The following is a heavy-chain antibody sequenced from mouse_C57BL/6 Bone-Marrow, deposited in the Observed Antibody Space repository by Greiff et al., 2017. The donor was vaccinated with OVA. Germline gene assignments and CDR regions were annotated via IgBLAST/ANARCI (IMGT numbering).Heavy chain of an antibody. CDR1: GYTFTSYW. CDR2: IDPSDSYT. Sequence: QVQLQQPGAELVKPGASVKLSCKASGYTFTSYWMQWVKQRPGQGLEWIGEIDPSDSYTNYHQKFKGKATLTVDTSSSTAYMQLSSLTSEDSAVYYCARSSYSLYARDDWGQGTSVTVSS. J-gene: IGHJ4*01. CDR3: ARSSYSLYARDD. D-gene: IGHD2-12*01. V-gene: IGHV1-50*01.